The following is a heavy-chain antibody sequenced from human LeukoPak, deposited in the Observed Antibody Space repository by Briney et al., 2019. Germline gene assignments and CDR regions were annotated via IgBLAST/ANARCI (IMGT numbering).Heavy chain of an antibody. CDR3: ASXSDPIAAAGTGFDY. Sequence: GGSLRLSCAASGFTFSSYSMNWVRQAPGKGLEWVSSISSSSSYIYYADSVKGRFTISRDNAKNSLYLQMNSLRAEDTAVYYCASXSDPIAAAGTGFDYWGQGTLVTVSS. D-gene: IGHD6-13*01. CDR1: GFTFSSYS. J-gene: IGHJ4*02. CDR2: ISSSSSYI. V-gene: IGHV3-21*01.